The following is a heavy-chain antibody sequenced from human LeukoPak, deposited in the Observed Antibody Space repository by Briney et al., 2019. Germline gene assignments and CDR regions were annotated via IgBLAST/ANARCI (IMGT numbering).Heavy chain of an antibody. CDR3: ARSGQQLVRNWFDP. CDR2: MNPNSGNT. Sequence: GESLKISCKGSGYSFTSYWIGWVRQATGQGLEWMGWMNPNSGNTGYAQKFQGRVTMTRNTSISTAYMELSSLRSEDTAVYYCARSGQQLVRNWFDPWGQGTLVTVSS. CDR1: GYSFTSYW. V-gene: IGHV1-8*02. J-gene: IGHJ5*02. D-gene: IGHD6-13*01.